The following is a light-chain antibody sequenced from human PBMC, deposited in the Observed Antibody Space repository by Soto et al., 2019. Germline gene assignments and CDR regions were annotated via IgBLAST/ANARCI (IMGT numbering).Light chain of an antibody. CDR2: STS. J-gene: IGKJ2*01. Sequence: DVQLTQSPSSLFASVGDRVTITCRASQTIYNYLNWYQHIPGKAPKLLISSTSTLQSGAPSRFSGSGSGTDFSLTISSLLPEDSATYYCQQSHLTPFTFGQGTK. V-gene: IGKV1-39*01. CDR1: QTIYNY. CDR3: QQSHLTPFT.